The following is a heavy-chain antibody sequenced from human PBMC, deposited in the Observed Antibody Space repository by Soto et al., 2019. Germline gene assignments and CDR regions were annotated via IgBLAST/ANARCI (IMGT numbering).Heavy chain of an antibody. CDR1: GGTFSSYA. CDR3: ARGDYYDSSGYLTNYGYFDY. D-gene: IGHD3-22*01. CDR2: IIPIFGTA. J-gene: IGHJ4*02. Sequence: GASVKVSCKASGGTFSSYAISWVRXXPGQGLEWMGGIIPIFGTANYAQKFQGRVTITADESTSTAYMELSSPRSEDTAVYYCARGDYYDSSGYLTNYGYFDYWGQGTLVTVSS. V-gene: IGHV1-69*13.